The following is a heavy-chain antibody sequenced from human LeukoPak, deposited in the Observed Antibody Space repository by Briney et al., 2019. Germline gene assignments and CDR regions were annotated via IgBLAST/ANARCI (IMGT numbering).Heavy chain of an antibody. CDR1: GFTFSRYA. J-gene: IGHJ2*01. CDR3: AREGGLVAGSLTRDFDV. CDR2: IYHSGST. D-gene: IGHD1-26*01. V-gene: IGHV4-34*09. Sequence: LRLSCAASGFTFSRYAFHWVRQPPGKGLEWIGEIYHSGSTNYNPSLKSRLSISVDTSKDQVSLELSSVTAADTAVYYCAREGGLVAGSLTRDFDVWGRGTLVTVSS.